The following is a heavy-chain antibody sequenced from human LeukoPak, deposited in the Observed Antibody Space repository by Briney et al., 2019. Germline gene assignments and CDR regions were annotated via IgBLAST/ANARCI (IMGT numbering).Heavy chain of an antibody. J-gene: IGHJ4*02. CDR3: ARDRTYYDFWSGYRSFDY. V-gene: IGHV3-21*01. CDR2: ISSSSSYI. CDR1: GFTFSIYS. D-gene: IGHD3-3*01. Sequence: GGSLRLSCAASGFTFSIYSMNWVRQAPGKGLEWVSSISSSSSYIYYADSVKGRFTISRDNAKNSLYLQMNSLRAEDTAVYYCARDRTYYDFWSGYRSFDYWGQGTLVTVSS.